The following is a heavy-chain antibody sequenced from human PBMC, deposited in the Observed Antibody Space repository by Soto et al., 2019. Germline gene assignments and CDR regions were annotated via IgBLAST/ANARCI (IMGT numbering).Heavy chain of an antibody. V-gene: IGHV1-24*01. D-gene: IGHD1-26*01. CDR3: ATLGIVGATTISLAFDI. J-gene: IGHJ3*02. CDR1: GYTLTELS. CDR2: FDPEDGET. Sequence: WASVKVSCKVSGYTLTELSMHWVRQAPGKGLEWMGGFDPEDGETIYAQKFQGRVTMTEDTSTDTAYMELSSLRSEDTAVYYCATLGIVGATTISLAFDIWGQGTMVTVSS.